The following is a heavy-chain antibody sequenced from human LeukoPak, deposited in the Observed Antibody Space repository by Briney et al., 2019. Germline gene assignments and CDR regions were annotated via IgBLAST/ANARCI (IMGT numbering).Heavy chain of an antibody. CDR3: ARDSSSTSMDNWFDP. V-gene: IGHV3-21*01. CDR1: GFTFSSYS. D-gene: IGHD2-2*01. CDR2: ISSSSSYI. Sequence: GGSLRLSCAASGFTFSSYSMNWVRQAPGKGLEWVSSISSSSSYIYYADSVKGRFTISRDNAKNSLYLQMNSLRAEDTAVYYCARDSSSTSMDNWFDPWGQGTLVTVS. J-gene: IGHJ5*02.